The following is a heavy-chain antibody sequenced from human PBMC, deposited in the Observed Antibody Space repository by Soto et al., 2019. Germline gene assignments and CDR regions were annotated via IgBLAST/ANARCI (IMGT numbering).Heavy chain of an antibody. D-gene: IGHD5-12*01. V-gene: IGHV3-23*01. CDR3: EKKGIVATLQIES. CDR2: ISGSGGST. CDR1: LFTFIIHC. Sequence: GVSLILSWASSLFTFIIHCIHWVLQAPGKGLVWVSAISGSGGSTYYADSVKGRFTISRDNSKNTLYLQMNSLRAEDKAVYYCEKKGIVATLQIESWGQGNLVSVSS. J-gene: IGHJ5*01.